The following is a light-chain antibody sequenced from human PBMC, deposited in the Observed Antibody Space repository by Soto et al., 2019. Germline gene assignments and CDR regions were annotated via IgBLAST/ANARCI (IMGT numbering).Light chain of an antibody. CDR2: DAS. CDR1: QSISTW. CDR3: QQYNTYSYT. Sequence: DIQMTQSPSTLSASVGDRVTITCRASQSISTWLAWYQQKPGKAPKLLIYDASSLQSRVTSRFSGSGSGTEFTHTISGLRPDDFATYYCQQYNTYSYTFGQGTKLEIK. J-gene: IGKJ2*01. V-gene: IGKV1-5*01.